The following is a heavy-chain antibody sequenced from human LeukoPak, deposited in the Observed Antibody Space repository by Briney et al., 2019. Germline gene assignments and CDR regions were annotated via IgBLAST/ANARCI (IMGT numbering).Heavy chain of an antibody. CDR2: IIPIFGTA. V-gene: IGHV1-69*05. Sequence: GASVKVSCKASGGTFSSYVISWVRQAPGQGLEWMGGIIPIFGTANYAQKFQGRVTITTDESTSTAYMELSSLRSEDTAVYYCASAVNSSSSHYYYYYMDVWGKGTTVTVSS. D-gene: IGHD6-6*01. CDR3: ASAVNSSSSHYYYYYMDV. CDR1: GGTFSSYV. J-gene: IGHJ6*03.